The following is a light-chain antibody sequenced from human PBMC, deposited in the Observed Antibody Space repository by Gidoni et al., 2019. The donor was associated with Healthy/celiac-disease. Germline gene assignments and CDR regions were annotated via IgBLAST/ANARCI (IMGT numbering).Light chain of an antibody. Sequence: DLVMTQSSASLAVSLGERATINCKSSQSVLYSSNNQNYLAWYQQKPGQPPKLLIYWASTRESGVPDRFSGSGSGTDFTLTISSLQAEDVAVYYCQQYYSTPWTFGQGTKVEIK. CDR2: WAS. CDR3: QQYYSTPWT. V-gene: IGKV4-1*01. CDR1: QSVLYSSNNQNY. J-gene: IGKJ1*01.